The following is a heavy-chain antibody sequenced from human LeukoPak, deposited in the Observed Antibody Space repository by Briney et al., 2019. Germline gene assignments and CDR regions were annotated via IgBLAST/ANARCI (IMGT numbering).Heavy chain of an antibody. CDR2: ISSSGSTI. CDR1: GFTFSDYY. CDR3: ARYGRYSYGYFYYFDY. V-gene: IGHV3-11*01. D-gene: IGHD5-18*01. J-gene: IGHJ4*02. Sequence: GGSLRLSCAASGFTFSDYYMSWVRQAPGKGLEWVSYISSSGSTIYYADSVKGRFTISRDNAKNSLYLQMNSLRAEDTAVYYCARYGRYSYGYFYYFDYWGQGTLVTVSS.